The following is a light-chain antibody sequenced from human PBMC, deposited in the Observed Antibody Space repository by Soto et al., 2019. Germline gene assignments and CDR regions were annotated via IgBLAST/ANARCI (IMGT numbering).Light chain of an antibody. Sequence: QSALTQPPSVSGAPGQRVTISCTGSSSNIGAGYDVHWYQQLPGTAPKLLIYGNSNRPSGVPDRFSGSKSGTSGSLAITGLQAEDEADYYCQSYESSLSGYVFGTGTKVTVL. V-gene: IGLV1-40*01. CDR3: QSYESSLSGYV. CDR2: GNS. CDR1: SSNIGAGYD. J-gene: IGLJ1*01.